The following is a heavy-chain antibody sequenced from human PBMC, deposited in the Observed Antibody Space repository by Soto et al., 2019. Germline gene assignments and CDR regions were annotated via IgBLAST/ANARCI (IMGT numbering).Heavy chain of an antibody. J-gene: IGHJ3*01. Sequence: GGSLRLSCAASGFTFSSSWMTWVRQAPGKGLEWVATIKPDGSAKYYMDSVTGRFTISRDNAKNSLYLQMNSLRAEDTAVYYCAKALLRDYIRGSYTFDFWGQGTMVTVSS. V-gene: IGHV3-7*05. D-gene: IGHD3-16*01. CDR2: IKPDGSAK. CDR1: GFTFSSSW. CDR3: AKALLRDYIRGSYTFDF.